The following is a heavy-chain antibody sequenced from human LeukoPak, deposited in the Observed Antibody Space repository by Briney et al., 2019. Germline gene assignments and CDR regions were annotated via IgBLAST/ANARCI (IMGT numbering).Heavy chain of an antibody. CDR3: ARTGYYDYVWGSYRYVWFDP. V-gene: IGHV4-34*01. D-gene: IGHD3-16*02. CDR1: GGSFSGYY. CDR2: INHSGST. Sequence: SETLSLTCAVYGGSFSGYYGSWIRQPPGKGLEWIGEINHSGSTNYNPSLKSRVTISVDTSKNQFSLKLSSVTAADTAVYYCARTGYYDYVWGSYRYVWFDPWGQGTLVTVSS. J-gene: IGHJ5*02.